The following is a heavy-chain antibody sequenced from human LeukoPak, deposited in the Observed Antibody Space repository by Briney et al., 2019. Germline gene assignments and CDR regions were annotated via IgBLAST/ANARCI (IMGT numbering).Heavy chain of an antibody. CDR1: GYTFTSYG. CDR2: ISAYNGNT. Sequence: ASVKVSCKASGYTFTSYGISWVRQAPGQGLEWMGWISAYNGNTNYAQKLQGRVTMTTDTSTSTAYMEPRSLRSDDTAVYYCARKFLVYCSSTSCLYGMDVWGKGTTVTVSS. D-gene: IGHD2-2*01. V-gene: IGHV1-18*04. CDR3: ARKFLVYCSSTSCLYGMDV. J-gene: IGHJ6*04.